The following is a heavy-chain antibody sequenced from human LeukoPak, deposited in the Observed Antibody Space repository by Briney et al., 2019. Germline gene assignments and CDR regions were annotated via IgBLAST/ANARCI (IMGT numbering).Heavy chain of an antibody. J-gene: IGHJ4*02. D-gene: IGHD2-2*01. CDR1: GFTFRSYA. CDR2: IGSTSI. Sequence: GGSLRLSCAASGFTFRSYAMSWVRQAPGKGLEWVSYIGSTSIYADSVKGRFTISRDNAKNTLYLQMNSLRAEDTAVYYCARDGPPAGAGDFDYWGQGTPVTVSS. CDR3: ARDGPPAGAGDFDY. V-gene: IGHV3-48*01.